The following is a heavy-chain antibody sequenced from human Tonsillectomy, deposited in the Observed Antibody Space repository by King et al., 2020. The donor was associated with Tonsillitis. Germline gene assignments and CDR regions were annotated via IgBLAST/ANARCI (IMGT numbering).Heavy chain of an antibody. V-gene: IGHV4-59*01. CDR2: IYYTGST. J-gene: IGHJ4*02. CDR3: ARDTYYYDSTGYYPTYFDY. CDR1: GDSISSYY. D-gene: IGHD3-22*01. Sequence: QLQESGPGLVKPSETLSLTCTVSGDSISSYYWSWIRQPPGKGLEWIGYIYYTGSTNYNPSLKSRVTISVDTSKNQFSLKLSFVTAADTAVYYCARDTYYYDSTGYYPTYFDYWGQGTLVTVSS.